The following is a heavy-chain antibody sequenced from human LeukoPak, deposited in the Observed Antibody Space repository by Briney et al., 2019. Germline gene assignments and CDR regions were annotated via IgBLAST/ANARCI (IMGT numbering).Heavy chain of an antibody. CDR1: GITLSNYG. CDR2: ISGSGGGT. CDR3: AKRGVVIRVILVGFHKEAYYFDS. V-gene: IGHV3-23*01. J-gene: IGHJ4*02. Sequence: GGSLRLSCAVSGITLSNYGMSWVRQAPGKGLEWVAGISGSGGGTNYADAVKGWFTISRDNRKNTLHLQMNSLRAEDTAVYFCAKRGVVIRVILVGFHKEAYYFDSWGQGALVIVSS. D-gene: IGHD3-22*01.